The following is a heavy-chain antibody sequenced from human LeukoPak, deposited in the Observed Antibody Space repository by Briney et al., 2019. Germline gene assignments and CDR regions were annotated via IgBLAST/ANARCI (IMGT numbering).Heavy chain of an antibody. D-gene: IGHD2-2*01. J-gene: IGHJ4*02. CDR3: AKVLGFCSSTSCYGDFDY. V-gene: IGHV3-53*01. CDR1: GFTVSSNY. Sequence: GSLRLSCAASGFTVSSNYMSWVRQAPGKGLEWVSVIYSGGSTYYADSVKGRFTISRDNSKNTLYLQMNSLRAEDTAVYYCAKVLGFCSSTSCYGDFDYWGQGTLVTVSS. CDR2: IYSGGST.